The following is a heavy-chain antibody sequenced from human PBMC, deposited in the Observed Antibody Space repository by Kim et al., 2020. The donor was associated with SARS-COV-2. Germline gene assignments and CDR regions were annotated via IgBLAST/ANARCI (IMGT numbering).Heavy chain of an antibody. V-gene: IGHV4-31*03. Sequence: SETLSLTCSVSGGSIISGAYYWSWIRQHPGKGLEWIGYIFYSGSTYYNPSLKSRVTISVDTSKNQFSLKLSSVTAADTAVYYCARAFYDSTSDYWGQGTLVTVSS. J-gene: IGHJ4*02. CDR1: GGSIISGAYY. CDR3: ARAFYDSTSDY. CDR2: IFYSGST. D-gene: IGHD3-22*01.